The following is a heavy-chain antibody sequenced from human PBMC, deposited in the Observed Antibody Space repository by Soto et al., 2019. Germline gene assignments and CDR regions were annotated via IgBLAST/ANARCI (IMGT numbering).Heavy chain of an antibody. CDR1: GHLFNNHW. CDR2: IFTRDSEA. Sequence: GESLKISCKGPGHLFNNHWIGWVRQTPGKGLEWMGLIFTRDSEAKTSPSFQGHVSFSVDNSINTVYLQWTSLKTTDTGIYFCARGYFDSGHGYDLWGQGTLVTVSS. V-gene: IGHV5-51*01. CDR3: ARGYFDSGHGYDL. J-gene: IGHJ5*02. D-gene: IGHD3-10*01.